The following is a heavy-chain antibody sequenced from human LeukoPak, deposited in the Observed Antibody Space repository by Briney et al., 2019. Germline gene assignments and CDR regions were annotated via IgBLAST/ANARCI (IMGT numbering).Heavy chain of an antibody. CDR1: GFALSHYS. J-gene: IGHJ5*01. CDR2: ISTTSAYI. V-gene: IGHV3-21*01. Sequence: GGSLRLSCAASGFALSHYSLTWVRQAPGKGLEWVSSISTTSAYIHYAESVKGRFSISIDNIDNVVYLQMNSLRGEDTAVYYCARVAVAGPTGWFDSWGQGTLVTVSS. D-gene: IGHD6-19*01. CDR3: ARVAVAGPTGWFDS.